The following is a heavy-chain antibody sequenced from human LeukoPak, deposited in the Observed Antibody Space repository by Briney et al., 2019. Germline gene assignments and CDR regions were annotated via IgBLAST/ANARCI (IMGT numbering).Heavy chain of an antibody. J-gene: IGHJ4*02. V-gene: IGHV3-9*01. CDR2: ISWNSGSI. CDR1: GFTFDDYA. Sequence: GRSLRLSCAASGFTFDDYAMHWVRQAPGKGLEWVSGISWNSGSIGYADSVKGRFTISRDNAKNSLYLQMNSLRAEDTAVYYCARDPDKYSSSWFDYWGQGTLVTVSS. CDR3: ARDPDKYSSSWFDY. D-gene: IGHD6-13*01.